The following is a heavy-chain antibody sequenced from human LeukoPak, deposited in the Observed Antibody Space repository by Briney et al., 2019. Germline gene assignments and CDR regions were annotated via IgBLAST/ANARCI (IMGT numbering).Heavy chain of an antibody. Sequence: ASVKVSCKASGGTFSSYAISWVRQAPGQGLEWMGGIIPIFGTANYAQKFQGRVTITADKSTSTAYMELSSLRSEGTAVYYCARDRVDLYCGGDCYHDDAFDIWGQGTMVTVSS. J-gene: IGHJ3*02. D-gene: IGHD2-21*02. CDR2: IIPIFGTA. CDR1: GGTFSSYA. V-gene: IGHV1-69*06. CDR3: ARDRVDLYCGGDCYHDDAFDI.